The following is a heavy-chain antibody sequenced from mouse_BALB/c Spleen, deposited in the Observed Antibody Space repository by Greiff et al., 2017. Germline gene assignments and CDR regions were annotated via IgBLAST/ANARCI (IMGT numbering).Heavy chain of an antibody. J-gene: IGHJ3*01. V-gene: IGHV5-6*02. D-gene: IGHD2-1*01. CDR2: ISSGGSYT. Sequence: DVKLVESGGDLVKPGGSLKLSCAASGFTFSSYGMSWVRQTPDKRLEWVATISSGGSYTYYPDSVKGRFTISRDNAKNTLYLQMSSLKSEDTAMYYCARHEDGKNSYWGQGTLVTVSA. CDR1: GFTFSSYG. CDR3: ARHEDGKNSY.